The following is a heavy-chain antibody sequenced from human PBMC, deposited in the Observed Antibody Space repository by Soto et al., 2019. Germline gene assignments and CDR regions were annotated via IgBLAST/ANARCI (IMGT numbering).Heavy chain of an antibody. CDR1: GYTFTSYG. Sequence: QVQLVQSGGEVKKPGASVKVSCKASGYTFTSYGISWVRQAPGQGLEWMGWINAYNGNTNYAQKVQGRVTMTTDTTTSKAYMELRSLRSEATAVYYCARDVGYGLIDGWGQGTLVTVSS. CDR3: ARDVGYGLIDG. J-gene: IGHJ4*02. D-gene: IGHD5-18*01. CDR2: INAYNGNT. V-gene: IGHV1-18*01.